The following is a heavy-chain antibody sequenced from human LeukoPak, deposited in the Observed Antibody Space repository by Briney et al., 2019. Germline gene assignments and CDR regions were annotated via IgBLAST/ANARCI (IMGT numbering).Heavy chain of an antibody. V-gene: IGHV3-48*04. J-gene: IGHJ4*02. CDR1: GFTFSSYS. CDR3: ARDFYDSSGYYN. CDR2: ISSSSSTI. D-gene: IGHD3-22*01. Sequence: SGGSLRLSCAASGFTFSSYSMNWVRQAPGKGLEWVSYISSSSSTIYYADSVKGRFTISRDNAKNSLYLQLNSLRAEDTAVYYCARDFYDSSGYYNWGQGTLVTVSS.